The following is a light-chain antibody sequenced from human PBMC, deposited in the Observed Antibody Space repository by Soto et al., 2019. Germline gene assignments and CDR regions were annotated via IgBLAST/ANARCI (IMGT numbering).Light chain of an antibody. CDR3: QQYSNWPLP. Sequence: EIVMTQSPATLSVSPGERATLSCRASQSVRSSFLAWYQQKPGQAPSLLIYGASTRATGIPARFSGSGSGTEFTLTITSLTSEHFAAYSCQQYSNWPLPVGGGTKVDIK. J-gene: IGKJ4*01. V-gene: IGKV3-15*01. CDR1: QSVRSSF. CDR2: GAS.